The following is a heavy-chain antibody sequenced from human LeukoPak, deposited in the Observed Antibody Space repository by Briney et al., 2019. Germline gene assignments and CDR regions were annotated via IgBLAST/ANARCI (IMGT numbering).Heavy chain of an antibody. CDR2: ISAYNGNT. V-gene: IGHV1-18*01. CDR3: ARGSYYCSSTSCYGGTFDY. J-gene: IGHJ4*02. CDR1: GYTFTSYG. D-gene: IGHD2-2*01. Sequence: ASVKVSCKASGYTFTSYGISWVRQAPGQGLERMGRISAYNGNTNYAQKLQGRVTMTTDTSTSTAYMELRSLRSDDTAVYYCARGSYYCSSTSCYGGTFDYWGQGTLVTVSS.